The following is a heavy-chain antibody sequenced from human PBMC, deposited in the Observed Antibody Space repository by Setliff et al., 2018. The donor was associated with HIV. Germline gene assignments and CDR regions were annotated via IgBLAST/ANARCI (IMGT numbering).Heavy chain of an antibody. D-gene: IGHD6-6*01. CDR2: IHYTGSS. Sequence: SETLSLTCTVSGDSISSSSFYWGWIRQPPGKGLEWIGYIHYTGSSNYNPSLKRRVTISVDTSENQFSLKLSSVTAADTAVYYCARDGGAARPMDVWGKGTTVTVSS. CDR1: GDSISSSSFY. V-gene: IGHV4-61*01. J-gene: IGHJ6*03. CDR3: ARDGGAARPMDV.